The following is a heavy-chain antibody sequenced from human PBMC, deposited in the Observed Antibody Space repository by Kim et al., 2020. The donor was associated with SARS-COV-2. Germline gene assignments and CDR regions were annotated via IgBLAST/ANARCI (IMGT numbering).Heavy chain of an antibody. J-gene: IGHJ4*02. Sequence: FSGTNEYYADSVKGRFTISRDNSKKTLFLQMNSLRAEDTAVYYCTNVDYWGQGTLVTVSS. V-gene: IGHV3-33*06. CDR2: FSGTNE. CDR3: TNVDY.